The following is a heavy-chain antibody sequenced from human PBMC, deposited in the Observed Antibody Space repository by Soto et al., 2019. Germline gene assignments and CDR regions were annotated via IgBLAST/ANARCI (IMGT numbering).Heavy chain of an antibody. CDR2: ISSSGSS. D-gene: IGHD1-26*01. Sequence: PSETLSLTCTVSDASISSSHWSWIRQPPGKGLEFIGYISSSGSSNYNPSLKSRVIISVDTAKSQFSLRPTSVTAADTAVYYCARGRSGSYYNFDSWGQGTLVT. J-gene: IGHJ4*02. CDR3: ARGRSGSYYNFDS. V-gene: IGHV4-59*08. CDR1: DASISSSH.